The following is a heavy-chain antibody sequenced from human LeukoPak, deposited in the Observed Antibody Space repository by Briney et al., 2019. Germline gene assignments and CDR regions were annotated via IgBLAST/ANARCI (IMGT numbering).Heavy chain of an antibody. J-gene: IGHJ4*02. CDR1: GFTFSSYE. CDR3: ARVQGEMATIGGVFDY. CDR2: ISSSGSTI. Sequence: GGSLRLSCAASGFTFSSYEMNWVRQAPGKGLEWVSYISSSGSTIYYADSVRGRFTISRDNAKNSLYLQMNSLRAEDTAVYYCARVQGEMATIGGVFDYWGQGTLVTVSS. V-gene: IGHV3-48*03. D-gene: IGHD5-24*01.